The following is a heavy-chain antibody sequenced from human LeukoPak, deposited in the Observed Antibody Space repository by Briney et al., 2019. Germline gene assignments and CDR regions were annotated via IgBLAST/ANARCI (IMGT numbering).Heavy chain of an antibody. CDR1: GFTFSSYW. J-gene: IGHJ4*02. D-gene: IGHD6-19*01. V-gene: IGHV3-74*01. CDR2: INSDGSST. CDR3: ARAKEEQWLVFDY. Sequence: GGSLRLSCAASGFTFSSYWMHWVRQAPGKGLVWVSRINSDGSSTSYADSVKGRFTISRDNAKNTLYLQMNSLRAGDTAVYYCARAKEEQWLVFDYWGQGTLVTVSS.